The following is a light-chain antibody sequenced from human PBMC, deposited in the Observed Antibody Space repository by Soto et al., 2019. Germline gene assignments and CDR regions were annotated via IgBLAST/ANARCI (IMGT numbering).Light chain of an antibody. Sequence: EIVVTQSPGTLSLSPGEGATLSCRASQSVSNNYLAWYQQKPGQAPRLVISGASSRATAIPDRFSGSGSGTDFTLTISRLEPEDFAVYYCQQYVSSPLTFGGGTKVEIK. CDR2: GAS. V-gene: IGKV3-20*01. CDR3: QQYVSSPLT. J-gene: IGKJ4*01. CDR1: QSVSNNY.